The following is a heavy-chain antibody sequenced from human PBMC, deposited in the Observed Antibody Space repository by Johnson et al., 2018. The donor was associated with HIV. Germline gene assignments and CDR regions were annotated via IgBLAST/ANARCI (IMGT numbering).Heavy chain of an antibody. J-gene: IGHJ3*02. V-gene: IGHV3-20*04. Sequence: VQLVESGGGVVRPGGSLRLSCAASGFTFDDYGMSWVRQAPGKGLEWVSGITWNGGSTGYADSVKGRFTISRDNAKNSLDLQMNSLRAEDTALYYCARVVGYKYGSAGDNDAFDIWGQGTMVTVSS. CDR2: ITWNGGST. CDR3: ARVVGYKYGSAGDNDAFDI. CDR1: GFTFDDYG. D-gene: IGHD5-18*01.